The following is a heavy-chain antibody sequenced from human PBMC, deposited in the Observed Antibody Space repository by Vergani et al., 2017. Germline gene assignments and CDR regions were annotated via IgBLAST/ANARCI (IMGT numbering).Heavy chain of an antibody. CDR3: ARDVQLWSHYYYYGMDV. V-gene: IGHV3-21*01. CDR2: ISSSSSYI. CDR1: GFTFSSYS. D-gene: IGHD5-18*01. Sequence: EVQLVESGGGLVKPGGSLRLSCAASGFTFSSYSMNWVRQAPGKGLEWVSSISSSSSYIYYADSVKGRFTISRDNAKNSLYLQMNSLRAEDTAVYYCARDVQLWSHYYYYGMDVWGQGTTVTVSS. J-gene: IGHJ6*02.